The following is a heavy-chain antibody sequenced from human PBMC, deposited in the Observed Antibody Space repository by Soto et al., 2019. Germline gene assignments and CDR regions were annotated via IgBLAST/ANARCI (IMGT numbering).Heavy chain of an antibody. CDR1: GYTFTSYG. J-gene: IGHJ4*02. CDR3: ARVNDILTGYSGEYYFDF. D-gene: IGHD3-9*01. V-gene: IGHV1-18*01. CDR2: ISAYNGNT. Sequence: GASVKVSCKASGYTFTSYGISWVRQAPGQGLEWMGWISAYNGNTNYAQKLQGRVTMTTDTSTSTAYMELRSLRSDDTAVYYCARVNDILTGYSGEYYFDFWGQGNLVTVSS.